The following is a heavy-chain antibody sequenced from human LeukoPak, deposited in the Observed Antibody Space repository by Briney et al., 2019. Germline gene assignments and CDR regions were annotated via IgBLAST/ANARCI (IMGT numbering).Heavy chain of an antibody. CDR1: GYSISSGYY. D-gene: IGHD3-3*01. V-gene: IGHV4-38-2*02. Sequence: PSETLSLTCTVSGYSISSGYYWGWIRQPPGKGLEWIGSTYHSGSTYYNPSLKSRVTISVHTSKNQFSLKLSSVTAADTAVYYCARDLAYGFLVQGGSHDYWGQGTLVTVSS. CDR3: ARDLAYGFLVQGGSHDY. J-gene: IGHJ4*02. CDR2: TYHSGST.